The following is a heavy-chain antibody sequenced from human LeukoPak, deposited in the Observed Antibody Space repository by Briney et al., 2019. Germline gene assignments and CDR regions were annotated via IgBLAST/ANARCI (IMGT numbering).Heavy chain of an antibody. J-gene: IGHJ4*02. CDR3: ARHGSGSYSAWFDY. CDR1: GGSISSYY. CDR2: IYYSGST. D-gene: IGHD1-26*01. V-gene: IGHV4-59*08. Sequence: SETLSLTCTVSGGSISSYYWSWIRQPPGKGLEWIGYIYYSGSTNYNPSLKSRVTISIDTSKNQFSLKLSSVTAADTAMYYCARHGSGSYSAWFDYWGQGTLVTVSS.